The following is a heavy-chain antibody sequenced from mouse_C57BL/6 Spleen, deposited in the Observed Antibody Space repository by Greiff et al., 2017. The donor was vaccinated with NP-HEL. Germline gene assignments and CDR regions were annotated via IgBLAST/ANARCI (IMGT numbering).Heavy chain of an antibody. Sequence: VKLQESGPGLVQPSQSLSITCTVSGFSLTSYGVHWVRQSPGKGLEWLGVIWSGGSTDYNAAFISRLSISKDNSKTQVFFKMNSLQADDTAIYYCARNHRSGGYFDVGGTGTTVTVSS. CDR1: GFSLTSYG. CDR2: IWSGGST. CDR3: ARNHRSGGYFDV. D-gene: IGHD4-1*01. J-gene: IGHJ1*03. V-gene: IGHV2-2*01.